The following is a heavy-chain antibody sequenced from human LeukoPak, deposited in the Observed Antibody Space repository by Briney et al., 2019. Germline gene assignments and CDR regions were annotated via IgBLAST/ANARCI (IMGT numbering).Heavy chain of an antibody. D-gene: IGHD1-1*01. J-gene: IGHJ4*02. CDR2: IYPGDSDT. CDR3: ATSPELERQGVDY. CDR1: GYSFTSYW. Sequence: GESLKISCKGSGYSFTSYWIGWVRQMPGKGLEWMGIIYPGDSDTRYSPSFQGQVTISADKSISTAYLQWSSLKASDTAMYYCATSPELERQGVDYWGQGTLVTVSS. V-gene: IGHV5-51*01.